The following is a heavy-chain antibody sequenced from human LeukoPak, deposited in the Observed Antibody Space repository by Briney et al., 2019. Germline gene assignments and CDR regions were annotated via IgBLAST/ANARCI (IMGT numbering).Heavy chain of an antibody. Sequence: GGSLRLSCAASEFTFGNYAMTWVRQAPGKGLEWVSVISGSADRTHYADSVKGRFTISRDNSKNTLYLQMDTLRVEDTAVYYCAKGSRSSRPYYFDYWGQGILVTVSS. CDR1: EFTFGNYA. D-gene: IGHD6-6*01. CDR3: AKGSRSSRPYYFDY. J-gene: IGHJ4*02. V-gene: IGHV3-23*01. CDR2: ISGSADRT.